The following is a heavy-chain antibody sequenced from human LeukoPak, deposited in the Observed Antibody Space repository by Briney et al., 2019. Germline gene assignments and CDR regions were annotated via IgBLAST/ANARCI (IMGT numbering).Heavy chain of an antibody. V-gene: IGHV1-8*02. CDR3: ARGYLDYYGMDV. CDR2: MNPNSGNT. CDR1: GGTFSSYA. D-gene: IGHD2/OR15-2a*01. J-gene: IGHJ6*02. Sequence: ASVKVSCKASGGTFSSYAISWVRQAPGQGLEWMGWMNPNSGNTGYAQKFQGRVTMTRNTSISTAYMELSSLRSEDTAVYYCARGYLDYYGMDVWGQGTTVTVSS.